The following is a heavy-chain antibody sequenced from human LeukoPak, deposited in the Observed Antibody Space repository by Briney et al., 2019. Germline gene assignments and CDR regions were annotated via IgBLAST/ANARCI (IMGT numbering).Heavy chain of an antibody. CDR1: GYTFTGYY. V-gene: IGHV1-2*06. Sequence: AXVKVSCKASGYTFTGYYMHWVRQAPGQGLEGMGRINPNSGGTNYAQKFQGRVTMTRDTSISTAYMEMSRLRSDDTAVYYCASGRYFDWLLDYWGQGTLVTVSS. D-gene: IGHD3-9*01. CDR3: ASGRYFDWLLDY. J-gene: IGHJ4*02. CDR2: INPNSGGT.